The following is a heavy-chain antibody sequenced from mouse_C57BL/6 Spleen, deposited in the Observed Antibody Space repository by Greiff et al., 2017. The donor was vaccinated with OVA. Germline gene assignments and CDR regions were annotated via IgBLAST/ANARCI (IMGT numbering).Heavy chain of an antibody. D-gene: IGHD3-3*01. CDR1: GYSITSGYY. J-gene: IGHJ2*01. V-gene: IGHV3-6*01. CDR3: ARDGAGAFDY. Sequence: EVQRVESGPGLVKPSQSLSLTCSVTGYSITSGYYWNWIRQFPGNKLEWMGYISYDGSNNYNPSLKNRISITRDTSKNQFFLKLNSVTTEDTATYYCARDGAGAFDYWGQGTTLTVSS. CDR2: ISYDGSN.